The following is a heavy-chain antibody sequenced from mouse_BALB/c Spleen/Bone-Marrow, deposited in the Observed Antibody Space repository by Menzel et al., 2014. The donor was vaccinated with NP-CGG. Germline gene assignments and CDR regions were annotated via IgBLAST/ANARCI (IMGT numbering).Heavy chain of an antibody. CDR2: ISSGSSPI. Sequence: EVQGVESGGGLVRPGGSRKLSCAASGFTFSSFGMHRVRQAPEKGLEWVAYISSGSSPIFYADTVKGRFTISRDNPKNTLFLQMTSLRSEDTAMYYCTRGGNWEDFDYWGQGTTLTVSS. D-gene: IGHD4-1*01. CDR1: GFTFSSFG. CDR3: TRGGNWEDFDY. V-gene: IGHV5-17*02. J-gene: IGHJ2*01.